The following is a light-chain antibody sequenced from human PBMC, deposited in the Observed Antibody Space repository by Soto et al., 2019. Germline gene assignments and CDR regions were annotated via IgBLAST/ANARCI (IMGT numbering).Light chain of an antibody. CDR3: SSYTSSRTPLYV. V-gene: IGLV2-14*01. Sequence: QSALTQPASVSGSPVQSITISCTGTSSDVGGYNYVSWYQQHPGKAPKLMIYEVSNRPSGVSNRFSGSKSGNTASLTISGLQAEDEADYYCSSYTSSRTPLYVFGTGTKLTVL. CDR2: EVS. CDR1: SSDVGGYNY. J-gene: IGLJ1*01.